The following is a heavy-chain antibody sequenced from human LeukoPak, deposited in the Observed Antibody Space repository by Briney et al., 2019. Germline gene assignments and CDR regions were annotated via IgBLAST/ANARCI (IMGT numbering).Heavy chain of an antibody. Sequence: GGSLRLSCAASGFTFDDYAMHWVRQAPGKGLEWVSGISWNSGSIGYADSVKGRFTISRDNAKNTLYLQMNSLRAEDTAVYYCARDAVDTANAVWGQGALVTVSS. CDR2: ISWNSGSI. CDR1: GFTFDDYA. D-gene: IGHD5-18*01. CDR3: ARDAVDTANAV. V-gene: IGHV3-9*01. J-gene: IGHJ4*02.